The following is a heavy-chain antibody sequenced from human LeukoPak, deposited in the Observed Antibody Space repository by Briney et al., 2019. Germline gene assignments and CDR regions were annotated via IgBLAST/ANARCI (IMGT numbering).Heavy chain of an antibody. CDR3: ARDSPDCGSTTCYKDWFDP. CDR1: GGSISSGTYY. D-gene: IGHD2-2*02. J-gene: IGHJ5*02. V-gene: IGHV4-39*07. Sequence: SETLSLTCTVSGGSISSGTYYWGWIRQPPGKGLQWIGSVYYSGSTYYNPSLQSRVTISVDTSKNHFSLKLSSVTAADTAVYYCARDSPDCGSTTCYKDWFDPWGQGTLVTVSS. CDR2: VYYSGST.